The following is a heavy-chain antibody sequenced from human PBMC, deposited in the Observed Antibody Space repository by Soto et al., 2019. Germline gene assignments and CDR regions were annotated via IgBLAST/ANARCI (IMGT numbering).Heavy chain of an antibody. CDR3: ARVLFRYSSGWSPFDY. J-gene: IGHJ4*02. CDR1: GYTFTSYG. Sequence: RASVKVSCKASGYTFTSYGISWVRQAPGQGLEWMGWISAYNGNTNYAQKLQGRVTMTTDTSTSTAYMELRSLRSDDTAVYYCARVLFRYSSGWSPFDYWGQGTLVTVSS. D-gene: IGHD6-19*01. V-gene: IGHV1-18*01. CDR2: ISAYNGNT.